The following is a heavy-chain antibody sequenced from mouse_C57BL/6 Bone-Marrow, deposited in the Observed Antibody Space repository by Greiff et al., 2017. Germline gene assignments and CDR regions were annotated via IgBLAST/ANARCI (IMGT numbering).Heavy chain of an antibody. D-gene: IGHD2-5*01. CDR2: IYPGSGST. V-gene: IGHV1-55*01. CDR1: GYTFTSYW. CDR3: ARPYYSNYWYFDV. Sequence: QVQLQQPGAELVKPGASVKMSCKASGYTFTSYWITWVKQRPGQGLEWIGDIYPGSGSTNYNEKFKGKATLTVDTSASTAYMQLSSLTSEDAAVYYCARPYYSNYWYFDVWGTGTTVTVSS. J-gene: IGHJ1*03.